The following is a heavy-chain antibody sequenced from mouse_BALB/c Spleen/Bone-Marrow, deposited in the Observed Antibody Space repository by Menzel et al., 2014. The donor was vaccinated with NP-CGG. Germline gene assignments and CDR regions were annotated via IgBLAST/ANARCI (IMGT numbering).Heavy chain of an antibody. Sequence: QVQLQQPGAELVKPGASAKLSCKASGYTFTSYWMQWVKQRPGQGLEWIGEINPSNGRINYNEKFKSKATLTVDKSSSTAYMQLSSLTSEDSAVYYCARKYYGSSYVWYFDVWGAGTTVTVSS. J-gene: IGHJ1*01. V-gene: IGHV1S81*02. D-gene: IGHD1-1*01. CDR1: GYTFTSYW. CDR2: INPSNGRI. CDR3: ARKYYGSSYVWYFDV.